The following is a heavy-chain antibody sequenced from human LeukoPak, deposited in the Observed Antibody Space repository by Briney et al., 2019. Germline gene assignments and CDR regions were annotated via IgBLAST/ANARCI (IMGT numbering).Heavy chain of an antibody. V-gene: IGHV4-30-2*01. CDR2: TYHSGST. D-gene: IGHD2-21*02. Sequence: SETLSLTCAVSGGSISSGGYSWSWIRQPPGKGLEWIGYTYHSGSTYYNPSLKSRVTISVDRSKNQFSLKLSSVTAADTAVYYCARRKEYCGGDCYRYYYGMDVWGQGTTVTVSS. CDR3: ARRKEYCGGDCYRYYYGMDV. CDR1: GGSISSGGYS. J-gene: IGHJ6*02.